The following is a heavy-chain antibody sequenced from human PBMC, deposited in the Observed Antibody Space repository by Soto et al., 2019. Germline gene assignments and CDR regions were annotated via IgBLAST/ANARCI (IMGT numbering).Heavy chain of an antibody. V-gene: IGHV4-4*02. CDR1: GGSISNTNW. D-gene: IGHD1-26*01. CDR3: ASRLGATRFDN. CDR2: IYHSGST. J-gene: IGHJ4*02. Sequence: SETLSLNCAISGGSISNTNWWSWVRQPPGKGLVWIGEIYHSGSTNYKPSLKSRLSISVDKSRNQFSLRLSSVTAADTAVYYCASRLGATRFDNWGQGILVTVSS.